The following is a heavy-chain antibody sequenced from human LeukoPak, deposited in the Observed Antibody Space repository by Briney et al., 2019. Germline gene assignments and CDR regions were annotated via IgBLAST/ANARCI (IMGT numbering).Heavy chain of an antibody. CDR3: ARHAWVTSPSDC. CDR1: GGSISSYY. Sequence: SETLSLTCTVSGGSISSYYWSWIRQPPGKGLEWIGYIYYSRSTNYNPSLKSRVTISLDTSKNQFSLKLSSVTAADTAVYYCARHAWVTSPSDCWGQGTLVTVSS. J-gene: IGHJ4*02. CDR2: IYYSRST. V-gene: IGHV4-59*08. D-gene: IGHD4-17*01.